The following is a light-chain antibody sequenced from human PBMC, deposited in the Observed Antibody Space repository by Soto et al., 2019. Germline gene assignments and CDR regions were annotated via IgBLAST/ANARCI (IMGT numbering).Light chain of an antibody. V-gene: IGKV3-15*01. CDR3: QQYNNWPPWT. CDR1: QSVGSN. Sequence: EIGMTQSPATLSVSPGERATLSCRASQSVGSNLAWYQQKPGQAPRLLIYGASTRATGMSARFSGSGSGTEFTLTISSLQSEDFAVYYCQQYNNWPPWTFGQGTKVEIK. J-gene: IGKJ1*01. CDR2: GAS.